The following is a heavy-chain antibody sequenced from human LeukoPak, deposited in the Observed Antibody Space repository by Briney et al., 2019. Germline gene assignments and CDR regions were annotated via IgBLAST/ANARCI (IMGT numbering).Heavy chain of an antibody. D-gene: IGHD2-2*02. CDR3: ATYCSHTSCHTGGGFQH. V-gene: IGHV4-61*02. Sequence: PSETRSLTCTVSGGSISSGGYFWSWIRQPAGKGLEWIGRIYTSGGTNYNPSLNSRVTVSIDTSTNQFSLRLTSVTAADTAVYYCATYCSHTSCHTGGGFQHWGQGTLVTVSS. J-gene: IGHJ1*01. CDR1: GGSISSGGYF. CDR2: IYTSGGT.